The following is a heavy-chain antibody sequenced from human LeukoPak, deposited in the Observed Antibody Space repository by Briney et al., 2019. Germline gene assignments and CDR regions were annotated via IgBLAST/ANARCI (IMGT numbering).Heavy chain of an antibody. CDR1: GFTFSGFW. D-gene: IGHD6-6*01. J-gene: IGHJ3*01. CDR2: INSDGSEG. Sequence: GGSLRLSCAVSGFTFSGFWMSWSRQAPGKGLDWVASINSDGSEGYYADVVKGRFTISRDNAKNSLYLQINSLRAEDTAVYYCARSSYSSSSSVWGQGTMFTVSS. V-gene: IGHV3-7*03. CDR3: ARSSYSSSSSV.